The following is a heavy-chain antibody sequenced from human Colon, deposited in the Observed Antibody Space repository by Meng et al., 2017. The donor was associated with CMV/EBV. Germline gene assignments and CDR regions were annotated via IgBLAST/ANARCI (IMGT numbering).Heavy chain of an antibody. J-gene: IGHJ4*02. D-gene: IGHD3-3*01. Sequence: GESLKISCTASGFTFSTYDFHWVRQPTGKGLEWVSSIGTVGDTYSIGSVKGRFIISREDAKNSVYLQMNGLRAEDTAVYYCAKGGNWGFWSFDYWGQGTLVTVSS. V-gene: IGHV3-13*01. CDR2: IGTVGDT. CDR1: GFTFSTYD. CDR3: AKGGNWGFWSFDY.